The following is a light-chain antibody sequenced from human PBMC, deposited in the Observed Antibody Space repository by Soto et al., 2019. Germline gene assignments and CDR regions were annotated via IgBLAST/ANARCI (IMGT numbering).Light chain of an antibody. CDR1: SSDVGGYNY. V-gene: IGLV2-14*01. J-gene: IGLJ2*01. CDR3: TSYTTSNTLA. CDR2: EVS. Sequence: QSALTQPASVSGSPGQSITISCTGSSSDVGGYNYVSWYQQHPDKAPKVIIYEVSNRPSGVSSRFSGSKSGNTASLTISGLQAEDEADYYCTSYTTSNTLAFGGGTKLTVL.